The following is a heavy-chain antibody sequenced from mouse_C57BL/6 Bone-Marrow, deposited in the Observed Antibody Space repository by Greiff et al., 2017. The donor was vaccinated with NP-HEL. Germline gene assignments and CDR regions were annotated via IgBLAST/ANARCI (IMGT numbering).Heavy chain of an antibody. D-gene: IGHD2-5*01. Sequence: EVKLMESGAELVKPGASVKLSCTASGFNIKDYYMHWVKQRTEQGLEWIGRIDPEDGETKYAPKFQGKATITADTSSNTAYLQLSSLTSEDTAVYYCAPNLGYSNGFAYWGQGTLVTVSA. V-gene: IGHV14-2*01. J-gene: IGHJ3*01. CDR2: IDPEDGET. CDR1: GFNIKDYY. CDR3: APNLGYSNGFAY.